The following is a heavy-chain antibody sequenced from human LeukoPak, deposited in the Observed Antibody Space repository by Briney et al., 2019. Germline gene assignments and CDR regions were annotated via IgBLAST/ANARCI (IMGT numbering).Heavy chain of an antibody. CDR2: IRYDGSNK. CDR1: GFTFSSYS. Sequence: PGGSLRLSCAASGFTFSSYSMNWVRQAPGKGLEWVAFIRYDGSNKYYADSVKGRFTISRDNSKNTLYLQMNSLRAEDTAVYYCAREEGIAAAGIFNWGQGTLVTVSS. D-gene: IGHD6-13*01. V-gene: IGHV3-30*02. J-gene: IGHJ4*02. CDR3: AREEGIAAAGIFN.